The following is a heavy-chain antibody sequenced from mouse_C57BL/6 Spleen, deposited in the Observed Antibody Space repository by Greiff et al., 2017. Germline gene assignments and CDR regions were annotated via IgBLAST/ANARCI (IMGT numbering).Heavy chain of an antibody. CDR2: IDPSDSET. J-gene: IGHJ4*01. V-gene: IGHV1-52*01. D-gene: IGHD1-1*01. CDR3: ARRAGSSYFYAMDY. Sequence: QVQLQQPGAELVRPGSSVKLSCKASGYTFTSYWMHWVKQRPIQGLEWIGNIDPSDSETHYNQKFKDKATLTVDKSSSTAYMQLSSLTSEDSAVYYCARRAGSSYFYAMDYWGQGTSVTVSS. CDR1: GYTFTSYW.